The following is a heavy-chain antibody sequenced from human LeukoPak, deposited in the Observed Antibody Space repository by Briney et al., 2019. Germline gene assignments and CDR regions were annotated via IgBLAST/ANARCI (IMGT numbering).Heavy chain of an antibody. CDR2: IIPILGIA. CDR3: ARAVIPLEVAATEGYYYYGMDV. D-gene: IGHD2-15*01. CDR1: GGTFSSYA. V-gene: IGHV1-69*04. J-gene: IGHJ6*02. Sequence: SVKVSCKASGGTFSSYAISWVRQAPGQGLEWMGRIIPILGIANYAQKFQGRVTITADKSTSTAYMELSSLRSEDTAMYYCARAVIPLEVAATEGYYYYGMDVWGQGTTVTVSS.